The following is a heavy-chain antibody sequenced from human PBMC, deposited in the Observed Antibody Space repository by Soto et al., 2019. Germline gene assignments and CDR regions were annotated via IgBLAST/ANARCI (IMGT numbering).Heavy chain of an antibody. CDR3: ARGRSDDYFDY. V-gene: IGHV3-33*01. D-gene: IGHD2-15*01. CDR1: GFTFSSYG. Sequence: GGSLRLSCAASGFTFSSYGMHWVRQAPGKGLEWVAVIWYDGSDKYYVDSVKGRFTISRDNAKNSLYLQMNSLRAEDTAVYYCARGRSDDYFDYWGQGTLVTVSS. J-gene: IGHJ4*02. CDR2: IWYDGSDK.